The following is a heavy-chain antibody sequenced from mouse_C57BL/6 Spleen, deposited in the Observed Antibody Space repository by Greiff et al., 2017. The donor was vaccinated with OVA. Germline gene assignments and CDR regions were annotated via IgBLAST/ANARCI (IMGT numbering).Heavy chain of an antibody. V-gene: IGHV2-2*01. J-gene: IGHJ2*01. CDR1: GFSLTSYG. D-gene: IGHD1-1*01. CDR3: ARMGVSRLDY. CDR2: IWSGGST. Sequence: QVQLQQSGPGLVQPSQSLSITCTVSGFSLTSYGVHWVRQSPGKGLEWLGVIWSGGSTDYNAAFISRLSISKDNSKSQVFFKMNSLQADDTAIYYCARMGVSRLDYWGQGTTLTVSS.